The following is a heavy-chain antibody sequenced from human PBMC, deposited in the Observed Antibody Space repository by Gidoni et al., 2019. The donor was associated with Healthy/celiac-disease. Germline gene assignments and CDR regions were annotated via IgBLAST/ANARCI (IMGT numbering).Heavy chain of an antibody. V-gene: IGHV1-69*04. Sequence: QVQLVQSGAEVKKPGSSVKVSCKASGGTFSSYAISWVRQAPGQGLEWMGRIIPILGIANYAQKFQGRVTITADKSTSTAYMELISLRSEDTAVYYCARVYYGSGSYPDYYYGMDVWGQGTTVTVSS. D-gene: IGHD3-10*01. CDR3: ARVYYGSGSYPDYYYGMDV. CDR2: IIPILGIA. CDR1: GGTFSSYA. J-gene: IGHJ6*02.